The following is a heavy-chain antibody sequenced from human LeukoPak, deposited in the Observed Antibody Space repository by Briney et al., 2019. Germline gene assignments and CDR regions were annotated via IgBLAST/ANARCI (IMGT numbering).Heavy chain of an antibody. Sequence: PGRSLRLPCAASGFTFSDYYMSWIRQAPGKGLEWVSYISSSGSTIYYADSVKGRFTISRDNAKNSLYLQMNSLRAEDTAVYYCARDRVIKYYYYYGMDVWGQGTTVTVSS. CDR3: ARDRVIKYYYYYGMDV. J-gene: IGHJ6*02. CDR1: GFTFSDYY. V-gene: IGHV3-11*01. D-gene: IGHD3-22*01. CDR2: ISSSGSTI.